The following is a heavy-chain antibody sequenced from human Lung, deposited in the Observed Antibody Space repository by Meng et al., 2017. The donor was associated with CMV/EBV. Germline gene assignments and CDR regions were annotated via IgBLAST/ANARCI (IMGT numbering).Heavy chain of an antibody. Sequence: GESLKISCAASGFTFSSYSMNWVRQAPGKGLEWVSYISSSRSTIYYADSVKGRFTISRDNAKNSLYLQMNSLRAEDTAVYYCARACSSTSCLAAYYYYGMDVWGQGTTVXVSS. CDR1: GFTFSSYS. CDR2: ISSSRSTI. V-gene: IGHV3-48*04. D-gene: IGHD2-2*01. CDR3: ARACSSTSCLAAYYYYGMDV. J-gene: IGHJ6*02.